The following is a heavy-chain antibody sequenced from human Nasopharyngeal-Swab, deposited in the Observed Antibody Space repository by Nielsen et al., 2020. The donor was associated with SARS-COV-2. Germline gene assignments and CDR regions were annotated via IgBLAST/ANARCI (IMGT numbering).Heavy chain of an antibody. CDR3: AKDTAYYPVVAFDI. CDR1: GFTFDDYA. J-gene: IGHJ3*02. CDR2: ISWNSGSI. V-gene: IGHV3-9*01. D-gene: IGHD3-10*01. Sequence: GGSLRLSCAASGFTFDDYAMHWVRQAPGKGLEWVSGISWNSGSIGYADSVKGRFTISRDNAKNSLYPQMNSLRAEDTALYYCAKDTAYYPVVAFDIWGQGTMVTVSS.